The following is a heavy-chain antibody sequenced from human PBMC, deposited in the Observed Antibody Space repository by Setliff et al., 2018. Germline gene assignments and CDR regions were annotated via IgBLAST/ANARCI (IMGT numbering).Heavy chain of an antibody. Sequence: GGSLRLSCTARSDHFIDWVRQAPGKGLEWVGRITNNPYDHTTQYDASVKGRFIISRYESKNSVNLLMNSLKTEDTAVYYCASFFAYCGGDCHYSYWGQGTLVTVSS. J-gene: IGHJ4*01. D-gene: IGHD2-21*02. CDR1: SDHF. CDR2: ITNNPYDHTT. V-gene: IGHV3-72*01. CDR3: ASFFAYCGGDCHYSY.